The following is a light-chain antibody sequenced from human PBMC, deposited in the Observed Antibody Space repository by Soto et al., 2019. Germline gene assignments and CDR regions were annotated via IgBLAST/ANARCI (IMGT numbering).Light chain of an antibody. J-gene: IGKJ2*01. Sequence: ENVLSQSPGTLSLSPGEGATLSCRASQSVTGTNLAWYQQRAGQAPRLLIYDAVRRATGIPDRFSGSGSGTDFTLTISRLEPEDFAVYYCHQYGSSLGPFGQGTK. CDR1: QSVTGTN. CDR2: DAV. CDR3: HQYGSSLGP. V-gene: IGKV3-20*01.